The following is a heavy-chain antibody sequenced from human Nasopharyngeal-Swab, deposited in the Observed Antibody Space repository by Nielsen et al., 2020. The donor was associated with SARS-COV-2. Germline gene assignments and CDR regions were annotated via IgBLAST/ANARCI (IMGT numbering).Heavy chain of an antibody. CDR3: VRDQRLGVPMALGRAVFDY. CDR2: ISETGDTT. V-gene: IGHV3-64*01. Sequence: GESLKISCAVSGFTFSGYSMHWVRQAPGKGLEYVSAISETGDTTSYARSVRGRFTISRDNSKNTLFLQMGSLRTEDVAVYYCVRDQRLGVPMALGRAVFDYWGQGTLVTVSS. CDR1: GFTFSGYS. J-gene: IGHJ4*02. D-gene: IGHD2-8*01.